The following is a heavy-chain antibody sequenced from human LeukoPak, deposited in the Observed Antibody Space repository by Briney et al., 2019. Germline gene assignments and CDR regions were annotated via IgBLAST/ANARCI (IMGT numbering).Heavy chain of an antibody. CDR3: ARRGVNYDILTGYYTGNWFDP. CDR1: GYSISSGYY. CDR2: IYHSGST. Sequence: SETLSLTCTVSGYSISSGYYWGWIRPPPGKGLEWIGSIYHSGSTYYNPSLKSRVTISVDTSKNQFSLKLSSVTAADTAVYYCARRGVNYDILTGYYTGNWFDPWGQGTLVTVSS. D-gene: IGHD3-9*01. J-gene: IGHJ5*02. V-gene: IGHV4-38-2*02.